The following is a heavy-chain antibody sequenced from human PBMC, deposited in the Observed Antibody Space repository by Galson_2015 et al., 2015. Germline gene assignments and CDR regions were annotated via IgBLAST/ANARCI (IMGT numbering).Heavy chain of an antibody. J-gene: IGHJ4*02. CDR1: GYTFINYA. Sequence: SVKVSCKASGYTFINYAINWVRQAPGQRLELMGWINAGNGGTTYLQKLQGRATTTTDTSATTAYMELSSLRREDTAVYYCARGVYSYGSWRYFDFWRQCTLVTVSS. CDR3: ARGVYSYGSWRYFDF. D-gene: IGHD5-18*01. CDR2: INAGNGGT. V-gene: IGHV1-3*01.